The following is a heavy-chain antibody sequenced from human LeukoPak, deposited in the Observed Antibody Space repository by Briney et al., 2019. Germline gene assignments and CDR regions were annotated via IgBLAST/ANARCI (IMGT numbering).Heavy chain of an antibody. CDR3: ARTPAAMPFDY. CDR1: GFSFSGYS. V-gene: IGHV3-48*01. D-gene: IGHD2-2*01. Sequence: GGSLRLSCVASGFSFSGYSMDWVRQAPGKGLDWVSYISSGSRTIFYGDSVKGRFTISRDNAKNSLYLQMNSLRAEDTAVYYCARTPAAMPFDYWGQGTLVTVSS. CDR2: ISSGSRTI. J-gene: IGHJ4*02.